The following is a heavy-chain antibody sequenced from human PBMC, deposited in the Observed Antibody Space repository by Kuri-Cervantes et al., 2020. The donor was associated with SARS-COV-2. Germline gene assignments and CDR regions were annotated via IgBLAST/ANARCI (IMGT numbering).Heavy chain of an antibody. D-gene: IGHD3-3*01. CDR3: ARASRYDFWSGTPPDNWFDP. CDR2: ISAYNGNT. J-gene: IGHJ5*02. V-gene: IGHV1-18*01. Sequence: ASVKVSCKASGYTLTSYGISWVRQAPGQGLEWMGWISAYNGNTNYAQKLQGRVTMTTDTSTSKAYMELRSLRSDDTAVYYCARASRYDFWSGTPPDNWFDPWGQGTLVTVSS. CDR1: GYTLTSYG.